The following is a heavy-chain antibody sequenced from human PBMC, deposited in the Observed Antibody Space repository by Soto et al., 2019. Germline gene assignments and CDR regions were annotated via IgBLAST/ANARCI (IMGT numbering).Heavy chain of an antibody. V-gene: IGHV1-69*16. Sequence: QVQLVQSGAEVKKPGASVKVSCKASGGTFSTYTINWVRQAPGQGPEWMGGINPILETPNYAQKFQGRVTITADESTTTAHMEWSSLGSEDRAIYYFASDRGGSVSSWGQGARVTVSS. CDR1: GGTFSTYT. CDR2: INPILETP. CDR3: ASDRGGSVSS. D-gene: IGHD3-16*01. J-gene: IGHJ5*02.